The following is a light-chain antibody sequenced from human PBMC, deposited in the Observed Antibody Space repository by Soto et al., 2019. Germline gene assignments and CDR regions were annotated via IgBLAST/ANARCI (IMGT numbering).Light chain of an antibody. Sequence: DGGNYNYVSWYQQHPGKAPKLMIYDVNKRPSGVPDRFSGSKSGNTASLTISGLQAEDEADYYCCSYAGSYTLFGGGTKVTVL. V-gene: IGLV2-11*01. J-gene: IGLJ2*01. CDR3: CSYAGSYTL. CDR2: DVN. CDR1: DGGNYNY.